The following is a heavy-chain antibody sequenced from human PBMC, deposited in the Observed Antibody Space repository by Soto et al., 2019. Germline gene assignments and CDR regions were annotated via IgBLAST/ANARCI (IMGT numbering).Heavy chain of an antibody. Sequence: QVQLQASGPGLVKPSATLSLTCTVSGDYISSHYWSWIRQPPGKGLEWIGYVYPSGKTDSNPSLKRRVTISMDASKSQISLCLTSVSAADTALYYCARPKGTTPAVWDFDLWGRGTLVTVSP. CDR3: ARPKGTTPAVWDFDL. D-gene: IGHD2-2*01. V-gene: IGHV4-59*08. CDR2: VYPSGKT. J-gene: IGHJ2*01. CDR1: GDYISSHY.